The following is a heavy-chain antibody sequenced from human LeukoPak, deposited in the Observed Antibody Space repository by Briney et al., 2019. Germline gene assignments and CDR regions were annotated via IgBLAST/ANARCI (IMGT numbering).Heavy chain of an antibody. V-gene: IGHV3-7*04. D-gene: IGHD2-15*01. J-gene: IGHJ6*02. CDR1: GFTFSSYW. Sequence: PGGSLRLSCAASGFTFSSYWMSWVRQAPGKGLERVANIKEDGSEKYYVDSVKGRFTISRDNAKNSLYLQMNSLRAEDTAVYYCARDGSGNRYYYYGMDVWGQGTTVTVS. CDR2: IKEDGSEK. CDR3: ARDGSGNRYYYYGMDV.